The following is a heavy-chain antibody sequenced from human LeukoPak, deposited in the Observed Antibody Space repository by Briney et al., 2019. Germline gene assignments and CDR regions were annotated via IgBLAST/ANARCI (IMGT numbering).Heavy chain of an antibody. CDR1: VGTFSSYA. J-gene: IGHJ5*02. CDR3: ARDRVDFWSGYRIGSGNNWFDP. V-gene: IGHV1-69*06. D-gene: IGHD3-3*01. Sequence: ASVKVSCKASVGTFSSYASTWVRQAPGQGLEWMGRIIPIFGTANYAQKFQGRVTITADKSTSTAYMELSSLRSEDTAVYYCARDRVDFWSGYRIGSGNNWFDPWGQGTLVTVSS. CDR2: IIPIFGTA.